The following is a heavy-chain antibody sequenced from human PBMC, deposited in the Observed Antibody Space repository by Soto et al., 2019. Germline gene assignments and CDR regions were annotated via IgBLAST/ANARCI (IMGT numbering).Heavy chain of an antibody. V-gene: IGHV3-30-3*01. Sequence: GGSLRLSCVASGFTFSSYAMHWVRQAPGKGLEWVAVISYDASNKYYADSVKGRLTISRDNSKNTLYLQMLSLRAEDTAIYYCARDDGHMWRYVGYWGQGTLVTVSS. CDR1: GFTFSSYA. CDR2: ISYDASNK. J-gene: IGHJ4*02. CDR3: ARDDGHMWRYVGY. D-gene: IGHD3-3*02.